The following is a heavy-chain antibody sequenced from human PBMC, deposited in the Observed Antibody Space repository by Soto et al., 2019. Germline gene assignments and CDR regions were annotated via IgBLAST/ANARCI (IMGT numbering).Heavy chain of an antibody. CDR3: ARGPELLWFGGRYYYYGMDV. CDR2: VNHSGEA. J-gene: IGHJ6*02. Sequence: SETLSLTCGVYGGSFRNYYWIWVRQPPGKGLEWIGEVNHSGEATYNPSLQSRLTISLDTSNNQFSLKMTSVTAADTAMYYCARGPELLWFGGRYYYYGMDVWGQGTTVTVSS. CDR1: GGSFRNYY. D-gene: IGHD3-10*01. V-gene: IGHV4-34*01.